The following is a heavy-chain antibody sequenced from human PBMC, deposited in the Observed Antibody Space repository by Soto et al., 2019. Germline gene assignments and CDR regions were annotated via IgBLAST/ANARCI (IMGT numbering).Heavy chain of an antibody. CDR3: ARDFRLKMATIFPYYYYGMDV. CDR1: GGSISSGDYY. J-gene: IGHJ6*02. Sequence: PSETLSLTCTVSGGSISSGDYYWSWIRQPPGKGLEWIGYIYYSGSTYYNPSLKSRVTISVDTSKNQFSLKLSSVTAADTAVYYCARDFRLKMATIFPYYYYGMDVWGQGITVTVSS. D-gene: IGHD5-12*01. CDR2: IYYSGST. V-gene: IGHV4-30-4*01.